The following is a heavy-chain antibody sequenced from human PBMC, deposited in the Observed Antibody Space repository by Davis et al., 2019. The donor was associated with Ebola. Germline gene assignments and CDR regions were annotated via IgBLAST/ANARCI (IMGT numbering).Heavy chain of an antibody. CDR1: GFAFSSNV. D-gene: IGHD3/OR15-3a*01. CDR2: IWGNGDRT. V-gene: IGHV3-23*01. J-gene: IGHJ4*02. Sequence: PGGSLRLSCGTSGFAFSSNVVSWVRQAPGKGLEWVSSIWGNGDRTYYADSVKGRFTISRDNSKSMVHLQMSSLRVEDTAIYYCAKDYSDSRTGDFWGQGTLVTVAS. CDR3: AKDYSDSRTGDF.